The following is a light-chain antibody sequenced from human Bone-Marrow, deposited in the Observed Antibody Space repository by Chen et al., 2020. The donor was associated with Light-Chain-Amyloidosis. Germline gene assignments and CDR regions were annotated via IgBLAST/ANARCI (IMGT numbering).Light chain of an antibody. CDR2: DDS. Sequence: SYVLPQPSSVSVAPGQTAPLPWGGNNIGSTSVHWYQQTPGQAPLLVVYDDSERPSGIPERLSGSNSGNTATLTISRVEAGDEADYYCQVWDRSSDRPVFGGGTKLTVL. CDR3: QVWDRSSDRPV. J-gene: IGLJ3*02. CDR1: NIGSTS. V-gene: IGLV3-21*02.